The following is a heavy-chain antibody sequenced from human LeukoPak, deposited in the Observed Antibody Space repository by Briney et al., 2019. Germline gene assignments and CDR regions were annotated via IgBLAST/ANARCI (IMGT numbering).Heavy chain of an antibody. Sequence: SETLSLTCTVSGGSISSYYWSWIRQPAGKGLEWIGRIYTSGSTNYNPSLKSRVTMSVDTSKNQFSLKLSSVTAADTAVYYCARDRAAAGPTIYYYHGMDVWGQGTTVTVSS. J-gene: IGHJ6*02. V-gene: IGHV4-4*07. CDR1: GGSISSYY. CDR3: ARDRAAAGPTIYYYHGMDV. CDR2: IYTSGST. D-gene: IGHD6-13*01.